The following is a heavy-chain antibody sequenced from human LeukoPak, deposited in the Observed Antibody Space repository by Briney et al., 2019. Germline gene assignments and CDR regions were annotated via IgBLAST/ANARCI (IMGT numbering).Heavy chain of an antibody. V-gene: IGHV3-30*02. Sequence: GGSLRLSCAASGFTFSSYGMHWVRQAPGKGLEWVAFIRYDGSNKYYADSVKGRFTISRDNSKNTLYLQMNSLRAEDTAVYYCAKAARYGSGSYYYYFDYWGQGTLVTVSS. D-gene: IGHD3-10*01. CDR1: GFTFSSYG. CDR3: AKAARYGSGSYYYYFDY. CDR2: IRYDGSNK. J-gene: IGHJ4*02.